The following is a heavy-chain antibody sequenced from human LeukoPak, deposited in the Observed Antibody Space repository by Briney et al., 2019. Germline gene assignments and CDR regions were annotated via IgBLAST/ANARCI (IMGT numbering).Heavy chain of an antibody. CDR2: IRSKAYGGTT. D-gene: IGHD3-16*01. J-gene: IGHJ4*02. V-gene: IGHV3-49*04. CDR1: GFTFGDYA. CDR3: TRDPVWGVDY. Sequence: PGRSLRLSCTASGFTFGDYAMSWVRQAPGKGLEWVGFIRSKAYGGTTEYAASVKGRFTISRDDSKSIAYLQMNSLKTEDTAVYCCTRDPVWGVDYWGQGTLVTVSS.